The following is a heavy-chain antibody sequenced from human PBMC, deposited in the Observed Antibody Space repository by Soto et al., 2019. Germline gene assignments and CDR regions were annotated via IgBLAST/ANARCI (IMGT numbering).Heavy chain of an antibody. CDR3: ARDLAWSFDY. Sequence: GGSLRLSCAASGFTFSSYVMHWVRQAPGKGLEWVAVIWYDGSNKYYADSVKGRFTISRDNAKNSLYLQMNNLRDEDTAVYYCARDLAWSFDYWGQGTLVTVSS. V-gene: IGHV3-33*08. CDR2: IWYDGSNK. J-gene: IGHJ4*02. CDR1: GFTFSSYV. D-gene: IGHD2-15*01.